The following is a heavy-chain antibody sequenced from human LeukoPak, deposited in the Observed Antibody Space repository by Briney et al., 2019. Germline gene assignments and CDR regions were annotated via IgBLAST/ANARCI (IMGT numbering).Heavy chain of an antibody. CDR1: GVSISSYY. Sequence: SETLSLTCTVSGVSISSYYWTWIRQPPGKGLEWIGNFYYSGIANYNPSLKNRVTMSVDTSKNQFSLNLSSVTAADTAVYCCARLAREADYWGQGTLVTVSS. CDR2: FYYSGIA. J-gene: IGHJ4*02. CDR3: ARLAREADY. V-gene: IGHV4-59*08. D-gene: IGHD6-6*01.